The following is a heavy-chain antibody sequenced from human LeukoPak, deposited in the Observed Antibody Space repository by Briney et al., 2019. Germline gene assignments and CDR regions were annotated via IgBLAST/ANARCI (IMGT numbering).Heavy chain of an antibody. CDR3: ARADYYDSSGYYYVLGY. J-gene: IGHJ4*02. CDR2: IYHSGST. D-gene: IGHD3-22*01. CDR1: GGSISSSNW. V-gene: IGHV4-4*02. Sequence: SGTLSLTCAVSGGSISSSNWWSWVRQPPGKGLEWIGEIYHSGSTNYNPSLKSRVTISVDKSKNQLSLKLSSVTAADTAVYYCARADYYDSSGYYYVLGYWGQGTLVTVSS.